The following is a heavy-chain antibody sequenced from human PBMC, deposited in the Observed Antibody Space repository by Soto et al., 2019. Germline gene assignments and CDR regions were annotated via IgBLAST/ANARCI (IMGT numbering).Heavy chain of an antibody. CDR2: VDPDDSDT. V-gene: IGHV5-51*03. D-gene: IGHD2-2*01. Sequence: EVQLVQSGAEVKKPGESLKVSCKASGYSFNIYWIGWVRQLPGKGLEWMGVVDPDDSDTIYSPSFQGQVTISVDKSISTAYLQWSSLQASDTALYDCARRVHSNSPAGGLDVWGQGTTVTVSS. CDR3: ARRVHSNSPAGGLDV. J-gene: IGHJ6*02. CDR1: GYSFNIYW.